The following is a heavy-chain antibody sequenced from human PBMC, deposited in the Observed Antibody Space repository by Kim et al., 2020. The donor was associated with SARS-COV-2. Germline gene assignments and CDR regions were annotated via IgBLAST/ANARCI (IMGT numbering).Heavy chain of an antibody. CDR3: TKGPF. CDR2: IDNDGTTT. V-gene: IGHV3-74*01. CDR1: GFSFSEWW. Sequence: GGSLRLSCAASGFSFSEWWMDWVRQAPGKGPEWVARIDNDGTTTLYADSVKGRFTISRDNSKNTLYLQMTGLRADDTGVYYCTKGPFWGQGTLGTVPP. J-gene: IGHJ4*02.